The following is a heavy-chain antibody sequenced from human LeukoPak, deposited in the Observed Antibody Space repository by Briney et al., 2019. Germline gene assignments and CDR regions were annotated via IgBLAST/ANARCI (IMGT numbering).Heavy chain of an antibody. D-gene: IGHD3-10*01. CDR2: INPNSDGT. CDR3: GRAILGGGSGDFDY. J-gene: IGHJ4*02. V-gene: IGHV1-2*02. Sequence: ASVKVSCKASGYIFIGYYIHWVRQAPGQGLEWMGWINPNSDGTNYAQKFQGRVTMTRDTSISTAYMELNRLRSADTAVYYCGRAILGGGSGDFDYWGQGTLVTVSS. CDR1: GYIFIGYY.